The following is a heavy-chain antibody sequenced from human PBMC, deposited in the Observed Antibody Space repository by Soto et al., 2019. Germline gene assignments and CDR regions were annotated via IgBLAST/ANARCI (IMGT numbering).Heavy chain of an antibody. CDR3: ARPRGYSYVLPDY. CDR2: ISSSSSTI. Sequence: EVQLVESGGGLVQPGGSLRLSCAASGFTFSSYSMNWVRQAPGKGLEWVSYISSSSSTIYYADSVKGRFTISRDTAKTSLYLQMNSLRDEDTAVYYCARPRGYSYVLPDYWGQGTLVTVSS. CDR1: GFTFSSYS. V-gene: IGHV3-48*02. D-gene: IGHD5-18*01. J-gene: IGHJ4*02.